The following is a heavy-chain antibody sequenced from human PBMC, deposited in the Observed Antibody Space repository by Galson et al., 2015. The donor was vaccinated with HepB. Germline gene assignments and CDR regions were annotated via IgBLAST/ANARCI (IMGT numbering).Heavy chain of an antibody. CDR1: GFTLDHYA. CDR2: ISWNSGSI. CDR3: AKDSGAYYYDSSGYRRNAFAS. Sequence: SLRLSCAASGFTLDHYAMHWVRQAPGKGLEWVSGISWNSGSIRYAESVKGRFRISRDNAKNSLYLQMKRLRAGNTALYYCAKDSGAYYYDSSGYRRNAFASWGQATMVTVSS. J-gene: IGHJ3*02. D-gene: IGHD3-22*01. V-gene: IGHV3-9*01.